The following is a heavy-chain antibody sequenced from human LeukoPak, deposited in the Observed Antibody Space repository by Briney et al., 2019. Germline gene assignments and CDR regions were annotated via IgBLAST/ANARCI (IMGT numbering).Heavy chain of an antibody. CDR1: GGTFSSYA. CDR3: AREHIVVVTAIRNWFDP. D-gene: IGHD2-21*02. Sequence: ASVKVSCKASGGTFSSYAISWVRQAPGQGLEWMGWINPNSGGTNYAQKFQGRVTMTRDTSISTAYMELSRLRSDDTAVYYCAREHIVVVTAIRNWFDPWGQGTLVTVSS. V-gene: IGHV1-2*02. CDR2: INPNSGGT. J-gene: IGHJ5*02.